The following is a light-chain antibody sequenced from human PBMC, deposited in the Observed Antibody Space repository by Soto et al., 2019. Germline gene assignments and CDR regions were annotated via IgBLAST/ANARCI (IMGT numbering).Light chain of an antibody. J-gene: IGKJ1*01. CDR1: QSVSSSF. Sequence: EIVLTQSPGTLSLSPGETATLFCRASQSVSSSFLAWYQHKPGQAPRLLIYGASSRASGTPDRFGGSGSGTDFTLTISRLEPEDVAVYYCHQYTSTPGTFGHGTKVEIK. V-gene: IGKV3-20*01. CDR2: GAS. CDR3: HQYTSTPGT.